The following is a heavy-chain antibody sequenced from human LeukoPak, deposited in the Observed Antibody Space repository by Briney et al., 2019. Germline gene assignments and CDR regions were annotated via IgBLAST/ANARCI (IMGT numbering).Heavy chain of an antibody. CDR1: GYTFTSFG. Sequence: GASVKVSCKASGYTFTSFGISWVRQAPGQGLECMGWINAYNGNTKYALKVQGRVTMTTDTSTSTAYMELRSLRSDDTAVYYCARDGQQLVHYYYYGMDVWGQGTTVTVSS. V-gene: IGHV1-18*01. J-gene: IGHJ6*02. CDR3: ARDGQQLVHYYYYGMDV. CDR2: INAYNGNT. D-gene: IGHD6-13*01.